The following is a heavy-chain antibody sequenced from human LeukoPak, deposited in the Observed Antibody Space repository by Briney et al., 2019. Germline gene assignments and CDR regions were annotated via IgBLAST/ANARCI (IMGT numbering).Heavy chain of an antibody. V-gene: IGHV4-30-2*01. CDR3: ARDWEYCSSTSCYYYFDY. CDR1: GGSISSGGYS. CDR2: IYHSGST. Sequence: SETLSLTCAVSGGSISSGGYSWSWIRQPPGKGLEWIGYIYHSGSTYYNPSLKSRVTISVDRSKNQFSLKLSSVTAADTAVYYCARDWEYCSSTSCYYYFDYWGQGTLVTVSS. J-gene: IGHJ4*02. D-gene: IGHD2-2*01.